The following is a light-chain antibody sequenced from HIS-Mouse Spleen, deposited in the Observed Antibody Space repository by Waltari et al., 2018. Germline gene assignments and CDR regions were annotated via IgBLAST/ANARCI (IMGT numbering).Light chain of an antibody. Sequence: SYELPQPPSVSVSPGQTARITCSGDALPKQYAYWYQQKPGQAPVLVKYKDSERPSGIPERFSGSSSGTTVTLTISGVQAEDEADYYCQSADSSGTGWVFGGGTKLTVL. CDR2: KDS. V-gene: IGLV3-25*03. J-gene: IGLJ3*02. CDR3: QSADSSGTGWV. CDR1: ALPKQY.